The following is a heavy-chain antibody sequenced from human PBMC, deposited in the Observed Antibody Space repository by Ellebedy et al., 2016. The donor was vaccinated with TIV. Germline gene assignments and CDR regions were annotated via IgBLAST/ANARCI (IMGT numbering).Heavy chain of an antibody. CDR3: ARHSTYSDGWYVDH. D-gene: IGHD6-19*01. Sequence: MPSETLSLTCTVSGGSRNIDLYSWIRQPPGKGLEWIGYIYSSGSTNFNPSLKSRLTMSIDPSTTHFSLMLSYVTAADTAVYYCARHSTYSDGWYVDHWGPGTLVTVSS. CDR2: IYSSGST. J-gene: IGHJ5*02. CDR1: GGSRNIDL. V-gene: IGHV4-59*08.